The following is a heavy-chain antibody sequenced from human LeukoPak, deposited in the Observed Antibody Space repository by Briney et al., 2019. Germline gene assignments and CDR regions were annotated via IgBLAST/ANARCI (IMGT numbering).Heavy chain of an antibody. J-gene: IGHJ4*02. CDR1: GFTFSSYG. D-gene: IGHD3-16*01. CDR2: ISYDGSNK. Sequence: QPGGSLRLSCAASGFTFSSYGMHWVRQAPGKGLEWVAVISYDGSNKYYADSVKGRFTISRDNSKNTLYLQMNSLRAEDTAVYYCAKDETTSGYDYVWGSDPNYFDYWGQGTLVTVSS. CDR3: AKDETTSGYDYVWGSDPNYFDY. V-gene: IGHV3-30*18.